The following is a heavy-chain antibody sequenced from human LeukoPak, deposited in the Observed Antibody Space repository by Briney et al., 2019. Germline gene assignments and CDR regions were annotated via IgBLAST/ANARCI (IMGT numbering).Heavy chain of an antibody. V-gene: IGHV3-23*01. CDR2: INGGGHNT. CDR3: AKVPYCSSTSCYGIAFDI. J-gene: IGHJ3*02. CDR1: GFTFNNYA. D-gene: IGHD2-2*01. Sequence: PGGSLRLSCAASGFTFNNYAMSWVRQAPGRGLEWVSTINGGGHNTYYADSVKGRFSVSRDNSKTTLYLQMNTLRAEDSAVYYCAKVPYCSSTSCYGIAFDIWGQGTMVTVSS.